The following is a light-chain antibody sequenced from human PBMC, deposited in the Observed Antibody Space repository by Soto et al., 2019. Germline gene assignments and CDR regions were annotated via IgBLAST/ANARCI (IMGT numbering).Light chain of an antibody. Sequence: QSALTQPASVSGSPGQSITISCTGTSSDVGGYNYVSWYQQHPGKAPKLMIYEVSTRPSGVSNRFSGSKSDNTASLTISGLQADDEADYYCSSYTGSSTLVFGGGTKLTVL. CDR1: SSDVGGYNY. V-gene: IGLV2-14*01. CDR3: SSYTGSSTLV. CDR2: EVS. J-gene: IGLJ3*02.